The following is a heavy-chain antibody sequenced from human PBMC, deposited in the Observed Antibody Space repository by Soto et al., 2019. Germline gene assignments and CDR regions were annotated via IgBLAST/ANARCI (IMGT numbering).Heavy chain of an antibody. CDR1: GGSFTVYY. D-gene: IGHD2-2*01. Sequence: SSEPLSLTGAVYGGSFTVYYWSWIRQPPGKGLEWIGEINQSGSTNYNPSLKSRVTISGDTSKNQFSLKLSSVTEEDTAVYYCARGARGTGVVPAAPGWLDPWGQGTMVTVYS. CDR3: ARGARGTGVVPAAPGWLDP. CDR2: INQSGST. V-gene: IGHV4-34*01. J-gene: IGHJ5*02.